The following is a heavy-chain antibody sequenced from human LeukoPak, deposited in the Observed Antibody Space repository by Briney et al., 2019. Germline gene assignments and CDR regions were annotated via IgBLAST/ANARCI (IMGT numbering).Heavy chain of an antibody. Sequence: PGGSLRLSCAASGFTFSSYSMNWVRQAPGKGPEWVSSISSSSSYIYYADSVKGRFTISRDNAKNSLYLQMNSLRAEDTAVYYCARDKIAAAGTIASDYWGQGTLVTVSS. CDR1: GFTFSSYS. CDR3: ARDKIAAAGTIASDY. V-gene: IGHV3-21*01. CDR2: ISSSSSYI. J-gene: IGHJ4*02. D-gene: IGHD6-13*01.